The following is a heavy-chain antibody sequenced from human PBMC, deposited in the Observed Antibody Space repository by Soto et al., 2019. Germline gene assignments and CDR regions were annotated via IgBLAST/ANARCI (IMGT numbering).Heavy chain of an antibody. D-gene: IGHD2-2*01. J-gene: IGHJ4*02. Sequence: GGSLRLSCAASGFTFSSYAMHWVRQAPGKGLEWVAVISYDGSNKYYADSVKGRFTISRDNSKNTLYLQMNSLRAEDTAVYYCARGLLGYCSSTSCPDTYYIDYRGQGTLVTVSS. CDR2: ISYDGSNK. CDR3: ARGLLGYCSSTSCPDTYYIDY. CDR1: GFTFSSYA. V-gene: IGHV3-30-3*01.